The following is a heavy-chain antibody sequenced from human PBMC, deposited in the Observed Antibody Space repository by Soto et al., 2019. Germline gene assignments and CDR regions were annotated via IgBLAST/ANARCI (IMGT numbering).Heavy chain of an antibody. CDR3: SKNGTTWFAS. CDR1: GYSFHNSG. Sequence: QVQLVQSGPELKKPGASVKVSCKTSGYSFHNSGISWVRQAPGQGLEWMGWISVLNGYAHYGQKFQGRVIMTADTCTSTAYMELRGLRSDDTAMYYCSKNGTTWFASWGQGTPVTVSS. CDR2: ISVLNGYA. V-gene: IGHV1-18*01. J-gene: IGHJ5*01. D-gene: IGHD1-1*01.